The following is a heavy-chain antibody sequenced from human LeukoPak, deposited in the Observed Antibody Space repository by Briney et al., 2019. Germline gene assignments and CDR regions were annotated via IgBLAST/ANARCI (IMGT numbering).Heavy chain of an antibody. CDR1: GFTFSSYW. CDR2: IKQDGSEK. J-gene: IGHJ4*02. CDR3: ARDQVVRTNSLIDY. V-gene: IGHV3-7*03. D-gene: IGHD6-13*01. Sequence: KTGGSLRLSCAASGFTFSSYWMSWVRQAPGKGLEWVANIKQDGSEKYYVDSVKGRFTISRDNAKNSLYLQMNSLRAEDTAVYYCARDQVVRTNSLIDYWGQGTLVTVSS.